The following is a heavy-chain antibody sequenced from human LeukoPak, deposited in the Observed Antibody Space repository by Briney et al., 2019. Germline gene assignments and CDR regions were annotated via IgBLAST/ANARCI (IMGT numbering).Heavy chain of an antibody. CDR3: ASGDSGYDSSFDY. CDR2: LSSSSSTI. CDR1: GFTLSSYS. J-gene: IGHJ4*02. D-gene: IGHD5-12*01. V-gene: IGHV3-48*01. Sequence: GGSLRLSCAASGFTLSSYSMNWVRQAPGKGLEWVSFLSSSSSTIYYADSVKGRFTISRDNAKNSLYLQMNSLRAEDTAVYYCASGDSGYDSSFDYWGQGTLVTVSS.